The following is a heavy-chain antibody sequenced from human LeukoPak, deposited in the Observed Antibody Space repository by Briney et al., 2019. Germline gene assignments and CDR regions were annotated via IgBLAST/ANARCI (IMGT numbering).Heavy chain of an antibody. CDR1: GFTLSTYS. CDR2: ISPGSNYK. CDR3: ARGRGCSSLSCYPDY. Sequence: GGPLRLSCVASGFTLSTYSMNWVRQAPGKGLEWVSSISPGSNYKHYANSVKGRFTISRDNAKNSLYLQMNSLGAEDTALYYCARGRGCSSLSCYPDYWGQGTLVTVSS. J-gene: IGHJ4*02. V-gene: IGHV3-21*01. D-gene: IGHD2-2*01.